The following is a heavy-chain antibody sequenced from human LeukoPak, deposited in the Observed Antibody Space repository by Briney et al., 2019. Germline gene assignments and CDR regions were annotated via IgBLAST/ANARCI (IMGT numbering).Heavy chain of an antibody. CDR1: GFIFSNYA. J-gene: IGHJ4*02. CDR2: ISSDGSKI. Sequence: GRSLRLSCAASGFIFSNYAMHWVRQAPGKGLEWVALISSDGSKIYYADSVKGRFTISRDNSRNKLYLQMNSLRAEDSAVYYCARGLHRRCSGGICYQPFDYWGQGTLVTVSS. D-gene: IGHD2-15*01. V-gene: IGHV3-30*04. CDR3: ARGLHRRCSGGICYQPFDY.